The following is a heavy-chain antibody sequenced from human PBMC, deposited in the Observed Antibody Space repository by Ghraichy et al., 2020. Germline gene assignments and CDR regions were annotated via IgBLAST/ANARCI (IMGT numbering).Heavy chain of an antibody. Sequence: GSLNISCAASGLTFSSYWMSWVRQAPGKGLEWVANIKQDVSEKYYVDSVKGRFTISRDNTKNSLYLQMNSLRAEDTAMYYCARVGITTYYGMDVWGQGTTVTVSS. CDR2: IKQDVSEK. CDR3: ARVGITTYYGMDV. CDR1: GLTFSSYW. D-gene: IGHD1-14*01. V-gene: IGHV3-7*04. J-gene: IGHJ6*02.